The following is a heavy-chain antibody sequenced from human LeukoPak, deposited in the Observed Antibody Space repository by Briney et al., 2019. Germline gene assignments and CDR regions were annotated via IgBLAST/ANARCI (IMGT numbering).Heavy chain of an antibody. Sequence: ASVKVSCKASGYTFTSYGISWVRQAPGQGLEWMGWISAYNGNTNYAQKLQGRVTMTTDTSTSTAYMELRSLRSEDTAVYYCASQPYYDSSGPTYYFDYWGQGTLVTVSS. V-gene: IGHV1-18*01. J-gene: IGHJ4*02. D-gene: IGHD3-22*01. CDR1: GYTFTSYG. CDR2: ISAYNGNT. CDR3: ASQPYYDSSGPTYYFDY.